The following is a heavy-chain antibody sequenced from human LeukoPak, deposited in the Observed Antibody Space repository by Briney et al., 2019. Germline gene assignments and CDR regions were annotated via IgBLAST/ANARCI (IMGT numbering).Heavy chain of an antibody. CDR1: GGSISGYY. J-gene: IGHJ5*02. CDR3: ARGLYSGYAAVWFDP. Sequence: PSETLSLTCTVSGGSISGYYWTWIRQHPGKGLEWIGYIYYSGSTYHNSSLKSRVTISVDTSKNQSSLKLSSVTAADTAVYYCARGLYSGYAAVWFDPWRQRTLVTVSS. V-gene: IGHV4-31*03. CDR2: IYYSGST. D-gene: IGHD5-12*01.